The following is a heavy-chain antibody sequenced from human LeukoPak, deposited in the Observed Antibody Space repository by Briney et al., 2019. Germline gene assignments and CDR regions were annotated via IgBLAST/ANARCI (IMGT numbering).Heavy chain of an antibody. D-gene: IGHD1-26*01. Sequence: GGSLRLSCAASGFTFSSYGMHWVRQAPGKGPEWVAVISYDGSNKYYADSVKGRFTISRDNSKNTLYLQMNSLRAEDTAVYYCAKDGNWYYFDYWGQGTLVTVSS. CDR1: GFTFSSYG. CDR2: ISYDGSNK. V-gene: IGHV3-30*18. J-gene: IGHJ4*02. CDR3: AKDGNWYYFDY.